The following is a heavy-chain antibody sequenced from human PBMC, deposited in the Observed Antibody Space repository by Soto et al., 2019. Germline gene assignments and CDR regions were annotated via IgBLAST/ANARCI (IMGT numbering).Heavy chain of an antibody. D-gene: IGHD6-13*01. CDR1: GFSFSPAW. CDR3: IWQQDFYYGKAV. J-gene: IGHJ6*02. CDR2: MKSYCGGGTT. V-gene: IGHV3-15*07. Sequence: EVQLVESGGGLVTPGGSLRLSCTGTGFSFSPAWMNWVRQAPGKGLERVGRMKSYCGGGTTDYAATVQGRFTISRDDSKNTLYLQMNSLKFEDTALYFCIWQQDFYYGKAVWGQGTTVTVSS.